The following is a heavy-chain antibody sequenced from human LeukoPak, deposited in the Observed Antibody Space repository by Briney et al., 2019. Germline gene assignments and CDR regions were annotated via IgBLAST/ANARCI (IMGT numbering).Heavy chain of an antibody. D-gene: IGHD2-8*01. Sequence: SETLSLTCAVYGGSFSGYYWGSIRQPPGKGLEWIGEINHSGSTSYNPSLKSRVTISVDTSKNQFSLKLSSVTAADTAVYYCASMLGAFDIWGQGTMVTVSS. J-gene: IGHJ3*02. V-gene: IGHV4-34*01. CDR1: GGSFSGYY. CDR3: ASMLGAFDI. CDR2: INHSGST.